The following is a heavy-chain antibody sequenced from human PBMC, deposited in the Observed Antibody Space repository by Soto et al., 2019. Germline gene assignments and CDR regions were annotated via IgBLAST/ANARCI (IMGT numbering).Heavy chain of an antibody. Sequence: KPSETLSLTCTVSGDSISTFYWGWMRQSPGKELEWIGYVYYTGSTNYNPSLKSRVTISVDRSKNQFSLKLTSAKAADPAVYYCARGRTVRNYADDSSDYFYFFDYWGQGTQVTVSS. CDR1: GDSISTFY. V-gene: IGHV4-59*01. D-gene: IGHD3-22*01. CDR3: ARGRTVRNYADDSSDYFYFFDY. CDR2: VYYTGST. J-gene: IGHJ4*02.